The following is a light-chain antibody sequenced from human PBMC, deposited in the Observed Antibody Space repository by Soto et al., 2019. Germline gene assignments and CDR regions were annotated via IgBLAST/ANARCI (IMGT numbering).Light chain of an antibody. Sequence: DIQMTQSPSTLSASVGYRFTITCRASQSIGSWLAWYQQKPGKAPKLLIYKASTLKSGVPSRFSGSGSGTEFTLTISSLQPDDFATYYCQQYNSYSWTFGQGTKVDIK. J-gene: IGKJ1*01. CDR1: QSIGSW. CDR3: QQYNSYSWT. CDR2: KAS. V-gene: IGKV1-5*03.